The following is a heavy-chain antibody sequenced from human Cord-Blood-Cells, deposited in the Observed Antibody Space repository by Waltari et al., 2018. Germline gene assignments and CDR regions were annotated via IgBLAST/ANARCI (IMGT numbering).Heavy chain of an antibody. V-gene: IGHV1-2*04. Sequence: QVQLVQSGAEVKKPGASVKVSCKASGYTFTGYYMHWVRQAPGQGLAWMGWINPNSGGTNYAQKFQGWVTMTRDTSISTAYMELSRLRSDDTAVYYCARGVPVVPAAMSAFDIWGQGTMVTVSS. J-gene: IGHJ3*02. D-gene: IGHD2-2*01. CDR3: ARGVPVVPAAMSAFDI. CDR2: INPNSGGT. CDR1: GYTFTGYY.